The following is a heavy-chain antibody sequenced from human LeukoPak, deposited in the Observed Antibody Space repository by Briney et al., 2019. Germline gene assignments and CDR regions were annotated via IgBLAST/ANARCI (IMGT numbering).Heavy chain of an antibody. CDR2: ISGTGA. CDR3: ARTHGDYYFDY. J-gene: IGHJ4*02. Sequence: GGSLRLSCAASGFTFSSYAMSWVRQAPGRGLEWVSSISGTGAYYADSVRGRFTISRDNSKNTLFLQMSRLRAEDTAVYHCARTHGDYYFDYWGLGTLVTVSS. V-gene: IGHV3-23*01. D-gene: IGHD3/OR15-3a*01. CDR1: GFTFSSYA.